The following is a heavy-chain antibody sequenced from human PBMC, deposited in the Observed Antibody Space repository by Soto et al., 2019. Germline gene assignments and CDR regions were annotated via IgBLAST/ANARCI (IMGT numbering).Heavy chain of an antibody. V-gene: IGHV3-23*01. D-gene: IGHD3-9*01. Sequence: PGGSLRLSCAASGFTFSSYAMSWVRQAPGKGLEWVSAISGSGGSTYYADSVKGRFTISRDNSKNTLYLQMNSLRAEDTAVYYCAKPIDILTGYYVFDYWGQGTLVTVSS. J-gene: IGHJ4*02. CDR1: GFTFSSYA. CDR3: AKPIDILTGYYVFDY. CDR2: ISGSGGST.